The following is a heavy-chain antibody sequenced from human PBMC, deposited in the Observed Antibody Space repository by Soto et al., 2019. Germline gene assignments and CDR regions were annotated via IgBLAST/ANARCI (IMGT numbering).Heavy chain of an antibody. CDR3: ASTRDDYGDFDY. J-gene: IGHJ4*02. V-gene: IGHV4-30-2*01. CDR2: IYHSGST. D-gene: IGHD4-17*01. CDR1: GGSIISGDYS. Sequence: SETLSLTCTVSGGSIISGDYSWSWIRQPPGKGLEWIGYIYHSGSTYYNPSLKSRVTISVDRSKNQFSLKLSSVTAADTAVYYCASTRDDYGDFDYWGQGTLVTV.